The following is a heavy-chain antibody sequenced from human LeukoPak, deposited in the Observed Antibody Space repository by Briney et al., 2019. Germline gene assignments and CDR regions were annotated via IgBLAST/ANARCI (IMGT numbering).Heavy chain of an antibody. J-gene: IGHJ4*02. CDR2: IYYSGST. Sequence: SETLSLTCTVSGGSISSYYWGWIRQPPGKGLEWIGYIYYSGSTNYNPSLKSRVTISVDTSKNQFSLKLSSVAAADTAVYYCARVRYSYGTYYFDYWGQGTLVTVSS. CDR1: GGSISSYY. CDR3: ARVRYSYGTYYFDY. D-gene: IGHD5-18*01. V-gene: IGHV4-59*01.